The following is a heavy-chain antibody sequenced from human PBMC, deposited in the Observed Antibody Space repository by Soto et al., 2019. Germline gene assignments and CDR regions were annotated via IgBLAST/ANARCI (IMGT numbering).Heavy chain of an antibody. Sequence: QVQLQESGPGLVKPSQTLSLTCTVSGGSISSGGYYWSWIRQHPGKGLEWIGYIYYSGSTYYNPSLTSRVTISVDTSKNQFSLKLSSVTAADTAVYYCARVCPPTEAQTGYLDYWGQGTLVTVSS. J-gene: IGHJ4*02. CDR1: GGSISSGGYY. D-gene: IGHD1-1*01. CDR2: IYYSGST. V-gene: IGHV4-31*03. CDR3: ARVCPPTEAQTGYLDY.